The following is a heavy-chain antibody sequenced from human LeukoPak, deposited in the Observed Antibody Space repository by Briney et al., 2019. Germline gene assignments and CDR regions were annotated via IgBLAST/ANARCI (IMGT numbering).Heavy chain of an antibody. CDR2: ISSSGGGI. V-gene: IGHV3-48*03. CDR3: ARAVGANA. J-gene: IGHJ5*02. Sequence: GGSLRLSCAASGFTFSSYSFHWVRQAPGKGLEWVSYISSSGGGIYYADPVEGRFTISRDNAKNSLYLQMNSLRAEDTAVYYCARAVGANAWGQGTLVTVSS. CDR1: GFTFSSYS. D-gene: IGHD1-26*01.